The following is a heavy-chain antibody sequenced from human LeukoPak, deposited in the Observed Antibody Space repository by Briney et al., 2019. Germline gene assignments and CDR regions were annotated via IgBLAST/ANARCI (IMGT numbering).Heavy chain of an antibody. CDR2: INQDGSEK. CDR1: GFTFSSYW. D-gene: IGHD2-15*01. Sequence: GGSLRLSCAASGFTFSSYWMSWVRQAPGKGLEWVANINQDGSEKYYVDSVKGRFTISRDNAKNSLYLQMSSLRAEDTALYYCASRSSVAASGPGWGQGTLVTVSA. CDR3: ASRSSVAASGPG. J-gene: IGHJ4*02. V-gene: IGHV3-7*01.